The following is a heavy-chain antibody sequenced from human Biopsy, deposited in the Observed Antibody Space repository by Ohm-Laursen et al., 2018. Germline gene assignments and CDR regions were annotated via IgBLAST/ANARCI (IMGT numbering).Heavy chain of an antibody. CDR3: AKHGSGWTGDDAFHI. J-gene: IGHJ3*02. V-gene: IGHV4-59*08. D-gene: IGHD6-19*01. Sequence: SDTLSLTCSVSGGSIISYYWTWIRQPPGKGLEWIGYISYSRDTNYNPSLKSRITISVDTSKNQFSLKLTSVTAADTAVYYCAKHGSGWTGDDAFHIWGQGTMVTVSS. CDR2: ISYSRDT. CDR1: GGSIISYY.